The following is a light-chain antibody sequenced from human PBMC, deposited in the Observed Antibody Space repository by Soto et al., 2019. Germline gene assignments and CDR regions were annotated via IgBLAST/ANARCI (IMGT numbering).Light chain of an antibody. CDR1: SSDVGGYSY. CDR2: DVI. J-gene: IGLJ1*01. V-gene: IGLV2-11*01. CDR3: CSYAGSYTFV. Sequence: QSALTQPRSVSGSPGQSVTISCSGTSSDVGGYSYVSWYQQRPGKAPKLMIYDVITRPSGVPDRFSGSKSGNTASLTISGLQAEDEAEYFCCSYAGSYTFVFGTGTKLTVL.